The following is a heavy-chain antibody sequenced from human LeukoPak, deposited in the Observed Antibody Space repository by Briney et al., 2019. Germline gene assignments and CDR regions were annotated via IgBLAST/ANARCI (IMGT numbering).Heavy chain of an antibody. V-gene: IGHV3-23*01. D-gene: IGHD3-10*01. Sequence: GGSLRLSCAASGFTLSTYAMTWVRQAPGKGLEWVSAISGSGAGTYYADSVKGRFTLSRDNSKSTLYLQMNSLRVEDTAVYYCTKNYGSGSFDYWGQATLVTVSS. CDR1: GFTLSTYA. J-gene: IGHJ4*02. CDR3: TKNYGSGSFDY. CDR2: ISGSGAGT.